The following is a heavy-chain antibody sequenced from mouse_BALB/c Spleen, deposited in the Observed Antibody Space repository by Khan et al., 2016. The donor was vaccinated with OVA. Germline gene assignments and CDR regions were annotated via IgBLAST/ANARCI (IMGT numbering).Heavy chain of an antibody. CDR2: ISTYYGDA. V-gene: IGHV1S137*01. CDR1: GYTFTDFT. CDR3: ARGGGGDRFAY. Sequence: QIQLVQSGAELVRPGVSVKISCKGSGYTFTDFTMHWVKQSHAKSLEWIGVISTYYGDASYNQNFKGKATMTVDKSSSTAYMELARLTSEDSAIYCCARGGGGDRFAYWGQGTLVTVSA. J-gene: IGHJ3*01.